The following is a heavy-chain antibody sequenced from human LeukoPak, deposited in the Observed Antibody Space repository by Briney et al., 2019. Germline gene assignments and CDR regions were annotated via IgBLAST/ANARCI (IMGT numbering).Heavy chain of an antibody. D-gene: IGHD2-15*01. J-gene: IGHJ4*02. V-gene: IGHV3-30*02. CDR3: ANPYCSGGSCYHFDY. CDR2: IRYDGSNK. Sequence: GGSLRLSCAASGFTFSSYGMHWVRQAPGKGLEWVAFIRYDGSNKYYADSVKGRFTISRDNSKNTLYLQMNSLRAEDTAVYYCANPYCSGGSCYHFDYWGQGTLVTVSS. CDR1: GFTFSSYG.